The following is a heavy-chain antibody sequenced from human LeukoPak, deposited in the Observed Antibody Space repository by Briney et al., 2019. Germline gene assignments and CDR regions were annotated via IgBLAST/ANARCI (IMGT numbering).Heavy chain of an antibody. CDR2: IYYSGST. D-gene: IGHD3-10*01. V-gene: IGHV4-59*08. Sequence: PSETLSLTCTVSGDSISSYYWSWIRQPPGKGLEWIGYIYYSGSTNYNPSLKSRVTISVDTSKNQFSLKLSSVTAADTAVYYCARHGSMVRGALDYWGQGTLVTVSS. CDR3: ARHGSMVRGALDY. CDR1: GDSISSYY. J-gene: IGHJ4*02.